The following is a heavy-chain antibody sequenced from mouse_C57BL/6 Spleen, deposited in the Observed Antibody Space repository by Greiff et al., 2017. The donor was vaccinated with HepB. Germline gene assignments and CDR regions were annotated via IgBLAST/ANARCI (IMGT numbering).Heavy chain of an antibody. CDR2: IYPGSGST. J-gene: IGHJ4*01. Sequence: QVQLQQSGAELVKPGASVKMSCKASGYTFTSYWLTWVKQRPGQGLEWIGDIYPGSGSTNYNEKFKSKATLTVDTSSSTAYMQLSSLTSEDSAVYYCARRWLLRSYYAMDYWGQGTSVTVSS. V-gene: IGHV1-55*01. D-gene: IGHD2-3*01. CDR1: GYTFTSYW. CDR3: ARRWLLRSYYAMDY.